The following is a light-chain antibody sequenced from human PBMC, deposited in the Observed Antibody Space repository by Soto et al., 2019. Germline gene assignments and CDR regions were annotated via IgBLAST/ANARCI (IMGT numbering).Light chain of an antibody. CDR2: GNS. V-gene: IGLV1-40*01. J-gene: IGLJ1*01. CDR1: RSNIGSHP. Sequence: QSVLTQPPSASGTPGQRVTVSCSGSRSNIGSHPVHWYQQLPGTAPKLLIYGNSNRPSGVPDRFSGSKSGTSASLAITGLQAEDEADYYCQSYDSSLSGYVFGTGTKLTVL. CDR3: QSYDSSLSGYV.